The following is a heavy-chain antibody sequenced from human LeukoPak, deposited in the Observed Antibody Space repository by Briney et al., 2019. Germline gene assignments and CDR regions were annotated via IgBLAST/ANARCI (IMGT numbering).Heavy chain of an antibody. CDR2: ISYDGSNK. CDR1: GFNFNTHP. CDR3: ASGLSY. D-gene: IGHD3-10*01. V-gene: IGHV3-30*01. J-gene: IGHJ4*02. Sequence: GGSLRLSCATSGFNFNTHPKHWVRQAPGEGLEWVAVISYDGSNKQYGDSVKGRFTISRDNPKNTLYLEMNRLRVEDTAVYYCASGLSYWGPGTLVTVS.